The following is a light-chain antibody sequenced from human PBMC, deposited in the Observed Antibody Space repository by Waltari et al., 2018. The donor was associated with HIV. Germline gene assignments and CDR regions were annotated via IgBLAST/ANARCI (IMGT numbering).Light chain of an antibody. J-gene: IGLJ2*01. CDR2: DDI. Sequence: SYVPTQPPSVSVAPGQTARITCGGNNIGSKSVHWYQQKPGQAPVLVIYDDIGRPSGIPWRFSGSKSGNTATLTISRVEAGDEADYYCQVWDSSSDHLFGGGTKVTVL. V-gene: IGLV3-21*02. CDR1: NIGSKS. CDR3: QVWDSSSDHL.